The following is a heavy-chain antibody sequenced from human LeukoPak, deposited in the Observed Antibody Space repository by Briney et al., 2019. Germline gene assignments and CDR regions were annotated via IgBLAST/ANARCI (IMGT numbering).Heavy chain of an antibody. CDR2: IIPIFGIA. V-gene: IGHV1-69*04. CDR1: GGTFSSYA. J-gene: IGHJ4*02. Sequence: SVTVSCKASGGTFSSYAISWVRQAPGHGLEWMGRIIPIFGIANYVQKFQGRVTITADKSTSTAYMELSSLRSEDTAVYYCARVDAGYCSSTSCPPVYWGQGTLVTVSS. D-gene: IGHD2-2*01. CDR3: ARVDAGYCSSTSCPPVY.